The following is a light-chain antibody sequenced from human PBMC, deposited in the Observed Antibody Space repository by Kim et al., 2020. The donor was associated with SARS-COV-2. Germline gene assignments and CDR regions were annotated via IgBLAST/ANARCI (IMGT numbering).Light chain of an antibody. CDR3: SSYTVASTWV. V-gene: IGLV2-14*03. Sequence: GQSITLSCTGSGRDFGSYNYVSWYRQDPGKAPKLIIYDVTERPSGVSNRFSGSKSGNAASLTISGLQSEDEADYYCSSYTVASTWVFGGGTQLTVL. CDR1: GRDFGSYNY. J-gene: IGLJ3*02. CDR2: DVT.